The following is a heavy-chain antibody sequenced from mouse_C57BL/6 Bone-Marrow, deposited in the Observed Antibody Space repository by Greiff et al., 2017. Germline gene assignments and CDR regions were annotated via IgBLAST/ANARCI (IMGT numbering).Heavy chain of an antibody. D-gene: IGHD2-3*01. CDR2: IDPEDGDT. CDR3: TTWGLLLYYFDY. CDR1: GFNIKDYY. J-gene: IGHJ2*01. V-gene: IGHV14-1*01. Sequence: VQLKQSGAELVRPGASVKLSCTASGFNIKDYYMHWVKQRPGQGLEWIGRIDPEDGDTEYAPKFQGKATMTADTSSNTAYLQLSSLTSEYTAVYYCTTWGLLLYYFDYWGQGTTLPVSS.